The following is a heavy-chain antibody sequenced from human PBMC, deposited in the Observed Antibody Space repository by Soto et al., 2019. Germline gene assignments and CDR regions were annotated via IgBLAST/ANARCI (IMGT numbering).Heavy chain of an antibody. CDR1: GYSFTDYH. CDR2: INPKSGGT. D-gene: IGHD2-8*01. J-gene: IGHJ6*02. CDR3: ARGDSTDCSNGGCFFFYNHDMDV. Sequence: EASVKVSCKASGYSFTDYHIHWVRQAPGQGLEWLGRINPKSGGTSTAQKFQGWVTMTTDTSISTASMELTRLTSDDTAIYYCARGDSTDCSNGGCFFFYNHDMDVWG. V-gene: IGHV1-2*04.